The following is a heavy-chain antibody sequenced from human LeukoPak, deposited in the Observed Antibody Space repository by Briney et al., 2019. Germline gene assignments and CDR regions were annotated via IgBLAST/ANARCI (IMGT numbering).Heavy chain of an antibody. CDR2: ISSSGSTI. Sequence: PGGSLRLSCAASGFTFSDYYMNWIRQAPGKGLERVSYISSSGSTIYYADSVKGRLTISRDNAKNSLFLQMNSLRAEDTAVYYCARAPFLRAFDIWGQGTMVTVSS. V-gene: IGHV3-11*01. CDR1: GFTFSDYY. CDR3: ARAPFLRAFDI. D-gene: IGHD2/OR15-2a*01. J-gene: IGHJ3*02.